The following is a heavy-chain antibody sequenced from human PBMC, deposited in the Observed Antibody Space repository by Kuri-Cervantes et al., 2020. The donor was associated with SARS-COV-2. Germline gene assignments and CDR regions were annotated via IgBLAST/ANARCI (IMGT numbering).Heavy chain of an antibody. V-gene: IGHV3-23*01. Sequence: GESLKISCAASGFTFSSYAMSWVRQAPGKGLEWVSAISGSGGSTYYADSVKGRFTISRDNSKSTLYLQMNSLRAEDTAVYYCAKARYHGGFDYWGQGTLVTVSS. CDR3: AKARYHGGFDY. D-gene: IGHD2-2*01. CDR2: ISGSGGST. CDR1: GFTFSSYA. J-gene: IGHJ4*02.